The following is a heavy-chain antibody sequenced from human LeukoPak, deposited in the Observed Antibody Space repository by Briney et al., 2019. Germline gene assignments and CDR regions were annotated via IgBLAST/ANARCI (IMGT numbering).Heavy chain of an antibody. Sequence: SETLSLTCTVSGGSISSYYWSWIRQPPGKGLEWIGYIYYSGSTNYNPSLKSRVTISVDTSKNQFSLKLSSVTAADTAVYYCAREGYDILTGYRRFDYWGQGTLVTVSS. D-gene: IGHD3-9*01. V-gene: IGHV4-59*01. CDR2: IYYSGST. CDR1: GGSISSYY. J-gene: IGHJ4*02. CDR3: AREGYDILTGYRRFDY.